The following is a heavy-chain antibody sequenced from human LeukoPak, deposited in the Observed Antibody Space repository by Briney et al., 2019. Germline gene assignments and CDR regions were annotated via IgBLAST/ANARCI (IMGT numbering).Heavy chain of an antibody. CDR3: ASRYYYDNSGRKKLGSFDI. J-gene: IGHJ3*02. Sequence: GRSLRLSWAAAGFTVSSNYMSWVRQAPGEWLEWVSVIFSVGITYFAGSVRGGFTISGDHSKNTLYLQINSLESEATAIYYCASRYYYDNSGRKKLGSFDIWGQGTMVTVSS. D-gene: IGHD3-22*01. CDR2: IFSVGIT. V-gene: IGHV3-53*01. CDR1: GFTVSSNY.